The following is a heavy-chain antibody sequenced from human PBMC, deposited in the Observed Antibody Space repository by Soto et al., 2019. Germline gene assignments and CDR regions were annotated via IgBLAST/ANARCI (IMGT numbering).Heavy chain of an antibody. J-gene: IGHJ3*02. Sequence: GGSLRLSCAASGFTFSTYGMHWVRQAPGKGLEWVAVISYDGSNKYYADSVKGRFTISRDNSKNTLYLQMNSLRAEDTAVYYCAKDGLERLAFDIWGQGTMVTVSS. CDR2: ISYDGSNK. CDR3: AKDGLERLAFDI. CDR1: GFTFSTYG. V-gene: IGHV3-30*18. D-gene: IGHD1-1*01.